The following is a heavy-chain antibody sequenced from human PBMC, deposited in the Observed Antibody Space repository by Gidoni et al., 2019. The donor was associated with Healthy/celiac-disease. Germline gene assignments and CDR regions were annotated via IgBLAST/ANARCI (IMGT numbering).Heavy chain of an antibody. Sequence: QVQLVESGGGVVQPGRYLRLSCAASGFPFSSYGMHWVRQAPGKCLEWVAVISYDGSNKYYADSVKGRFTISRDNSKNTLYLQMNSLRAEDTAVYYCARDLVTADLYYYYGMDVWGQGTTVTVSS. CDR1: GFPFSSYG. CDR2: ISYDGSNK. D-gene: IGHD2-21*02. J-gene: IGHJ6*02. CDR3: ARDLVTADLYYYYGMDV. V-gene: IGHV3-30-3*01.